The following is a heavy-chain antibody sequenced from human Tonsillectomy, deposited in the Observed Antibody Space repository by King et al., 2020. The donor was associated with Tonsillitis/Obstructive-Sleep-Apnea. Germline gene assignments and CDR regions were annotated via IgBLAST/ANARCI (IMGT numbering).Heavy chain of an antibody. CDR3: TIPDMGANWDPAWFDY. D-gene: IGHD7-27*01. V-gene: IGHV3-15*07. Sequence: VQLVESGGGLVKPGGSLRLSCAASGFTFSNAWMNWVRQAPGKGLEWVGRIKSKTDGGTTDYAAPVKGRFTISRGDSKNTLYLQMNSLKTEDTAVYYCTIPDMGANWDPAWFDYWGQGTLVTVSS. CDR1: GFTFSNAW. J-gene: IGHJ4*02. CDR2: IKSKTDGGTT.